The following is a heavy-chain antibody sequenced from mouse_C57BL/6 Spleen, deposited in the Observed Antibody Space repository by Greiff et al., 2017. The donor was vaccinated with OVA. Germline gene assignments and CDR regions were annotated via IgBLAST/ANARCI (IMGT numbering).Heavy chain of an antibody. CDR1: GYAFTNYL. V-gene: IGHV1-54*01. CDR2: INPGSGGT. Sequence: QVQLQQSGAELVRPGTSVKVSCKASGYAFTNYLIEWVKQRPGQGLEWIGVINPGSGGTNYNEKFKGKATLTADKSSSTAYMQLSSLTSEDSAVYFSGRGLLGYAMDYWGQGTSVTVST. CDR3: GRGLLGYAMDY. D-gene: IGHD3-1*01. J-gene: IGHJ4*01.